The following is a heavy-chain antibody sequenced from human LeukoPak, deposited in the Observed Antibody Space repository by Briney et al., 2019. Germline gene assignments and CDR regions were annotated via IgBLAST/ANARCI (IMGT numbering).Heavy chain of an antibody. J-gene: IGHJ4*02. CDR2: IRYDGNNK. V-gene: IGHV3-30*02. CDR1: GFTFSRSD. Sequence: PGGSLRLSCAASGFTFSRSDMHWVRQAPGKGLEWVAFIRYDGNNKYYADSVKGRFTISRDNSKNTLYLQMNSLRAEDTAVYYCAKEGETYHYDSTDLDYWGQGTLVTVSS. D-gene: IGHD3-22*01. CDR3: AKEGETYHYDSTDLDY.